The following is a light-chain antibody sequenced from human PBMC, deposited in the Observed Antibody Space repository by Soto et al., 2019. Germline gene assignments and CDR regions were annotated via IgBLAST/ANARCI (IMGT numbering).Light chain of an antibody. V-gene: IGKV1-5*03. CDR3: QQYTPYSYS. CDR2: KTS. J-gene: IGKJ2*03. CDR1: QTTTSW. Sequence: DIQMTQSPSTLSASVGDRVTITCRASQTTTSWLAWYQQKPGKAPKLLIYKTSSLESGVPSRFSGSGSGTEFTLTISSLQPDDFATYYCQQYTPYSYSFGQGTKLEIK.